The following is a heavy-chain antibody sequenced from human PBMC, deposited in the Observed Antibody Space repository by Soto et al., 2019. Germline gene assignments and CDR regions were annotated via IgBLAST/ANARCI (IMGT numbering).Heavy chain of an antibody. J-gene: IGHJ2*01. Sequence: PGKGLEWVSGISWNSGSIGYADSVKGRFTISRDNAKNSLYLQMNSLRAEDTALYYFFFSSRRRNTRYRSGLGIPAEPLSDL. CDR2: ISWNSGSI. D-gene: IGHD2-15*01. CDR3: FFSSRRRNTRYRSGLGIPAEPLSDL. V-gene: IGHV3-9*01.